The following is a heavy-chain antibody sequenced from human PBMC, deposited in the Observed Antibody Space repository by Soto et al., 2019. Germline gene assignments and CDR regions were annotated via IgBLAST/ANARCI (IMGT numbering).Heavy chain of an antibody. CDR1: GFPFAPST. D-gene: IGHD2-21*02. Sequence: EVQLLQSGGGLVQPGGSLTLSCGVSGFPFAPSTMSWVRQAPGKGLEWVSTISVSVGSTYSADSVQGRFTVSSDISANPLLLRMTSLTADDTAVYFCAKRDVPHSTSNAYFYDHWGRGVLVTVSS. CDR3: AKRDVPHSTSNAYFYDH. CDR2: ISVSVGST. J-gene: IGHJ4*02. V-gene: IGHV3-23*01.